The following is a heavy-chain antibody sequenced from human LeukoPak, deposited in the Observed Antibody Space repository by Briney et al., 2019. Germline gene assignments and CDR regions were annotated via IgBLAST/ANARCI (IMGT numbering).Heavy chain of an antibody. CDR2: ISAYNGNT. Sequence: ASVKVSCKASGYTFTSYGISWVRQAPGQGLEWMGWISAYNGNTNYAQKLQGRVTMTTDTSTSTAYMELRSLRSDDTAVYFCARGPKWSGSYYYFDFWGQGTLVTVSS. J-gene: IGHJ4*02. CDR3: ARGPKWSGSYYYFDF. CDR1: GYTFTSYG. V-gene: IGHV1-18*01. D-gene: IGHD1-26*01.